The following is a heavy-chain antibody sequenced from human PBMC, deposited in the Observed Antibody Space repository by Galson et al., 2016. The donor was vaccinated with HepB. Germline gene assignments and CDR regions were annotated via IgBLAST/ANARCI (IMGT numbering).Heavy chain of an antibody. CDR1: RASLNNNY. D-gene: IGHD3-22*01. CDR3: ATLERRPSGHYYFDS. Sequence: SETLSLTCVVYRASLNNNYWSWVRQPPGKGLEWLGEITHSGDINYNPSLKSRVTMSADTSSSQFSLKMTSVTAADTAMYYCATLERRPSGHYYFDSWGQGTLVTVPS. J-gene: IGHJ4*02. V-gene: IGHV4-34*01. CDR2: ITHSGDI.